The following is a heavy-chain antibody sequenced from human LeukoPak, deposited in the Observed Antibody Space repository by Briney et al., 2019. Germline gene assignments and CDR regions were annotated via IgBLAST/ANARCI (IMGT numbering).Heavy chain of an antibody. CDR3: ARHRGRYTSSWPDP. J-gene: IGHJ5*02. D-gene: IGHD6-13*01. V-gene: IGHV5-51*01. Sequence: LGESLKISCKGSGYTFTSYWIGWVRQMPGKGLEWMGVIFPGDSDARYSPSFQGQVTMSADKSISTAYLQWSSLKASDTAMYYCARHRGRYTSSWPDPWGQGTLVTVSS. CDR2: IFPGDSDA. CDR1: GYTFTSYW.